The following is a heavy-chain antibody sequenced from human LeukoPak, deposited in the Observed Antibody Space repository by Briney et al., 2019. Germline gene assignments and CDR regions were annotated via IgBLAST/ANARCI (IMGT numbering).Heavy chain of an antibody. CDR2: ISYDGSNK. Sequence: GGSLRLSCAASGFTFSSYGMHWVRQAPGKGLEWVAVISYDGSNKYYADSVKGRFTISRDNSKNTLYLQMNSLRAEDTAVYYCAKDLITMIGTGFCGIWGQGTMVTVSS. CDR3: AKDLITMIGTGFCGI. D-gene: IGHD3-22*01. J-gene: IGHJ3*02. V-gene: IGHV3-30*18. CDR1: GFTFSSYG.